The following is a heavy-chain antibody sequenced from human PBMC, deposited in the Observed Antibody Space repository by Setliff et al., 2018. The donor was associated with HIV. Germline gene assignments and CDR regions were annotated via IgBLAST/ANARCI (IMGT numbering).Heavy chain of an antibody. CDR2: ISGSGGST. CDR3: AKGYFDWLRAGTFDY. J-gene: IGHJ4*01. Sequence: GGSLRLSCVASGFRFRGHAMNWVRQAPGKGLEWVSVISGSGGSTFYADSVKGRFTISRDNSKNTVYLQMNSLRAEDTAVYYCAKGYFDWLRAGTFDYWGHGSLVTVSS. CDR1: GFRFRGHA. V-gene: IGHV3-23*01. D-gene: IGHD3-9*01.